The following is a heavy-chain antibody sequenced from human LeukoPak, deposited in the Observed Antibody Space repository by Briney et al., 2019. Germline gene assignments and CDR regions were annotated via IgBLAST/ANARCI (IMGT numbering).Heavy chain of an antibody. CDR1: GFTFSNFA. CDR3: ARASVDTAMAPDY. CDR2: ITGSAT. J-gene: IGHJ4*02. D-gene: IGHD5-18*01. V-gene: IGHV3-23*01. Sequence: GGSLRLSCAASGFTFSNFAMSWVRQAPGKGLEWVSLITGSATFYADSAKGRFTISRDDSKNTLYLQMSTLRAEDTAVYYCARASVDTAMAPDYWGQGTLVIVSS.